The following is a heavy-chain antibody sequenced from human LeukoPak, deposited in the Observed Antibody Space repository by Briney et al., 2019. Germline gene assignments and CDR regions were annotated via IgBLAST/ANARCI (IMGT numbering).Heavy chain of an antibody. V-gene: IGHV3-33*06. J-gene: IGHJ4*02. D-gene: IGHD5-18*01. Sequence: GGSLRLYCAASGFTFSSYGMHWVRQAPGKGLEWVAVIWYDGSNKYYADSVKGRFTISRDNSKNTLYLQMNSLRAEDTAVYYCAKDDERGYSYGIFDYWGQGTLVTVSS. CDR2: IWYDGSNK. CDR3: AKDDERGYSYGIFDY. CDR1: GFTFSSYG.